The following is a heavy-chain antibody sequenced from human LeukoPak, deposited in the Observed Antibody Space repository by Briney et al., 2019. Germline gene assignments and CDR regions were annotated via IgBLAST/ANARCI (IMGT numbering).Heavy chain of an antibody. V-gene: IGHV4-4*07. CDR2: IHTSGTA. CDR1: GGSINGYF. Sequence: SETLSLTCTVSGGSINGYFCTWLRQSAGAGLECIGRIHTSGTAYYNPSFKSRVSMSVDTSNNKFSLRLNSVSAADTAVYYCARDPAGHGRYFDYWGQGALVTVSS. D-gene: IGHD1-14*01. J-gene: IGHJ4*02. CDR3: ARDPAGHGRYFDY.